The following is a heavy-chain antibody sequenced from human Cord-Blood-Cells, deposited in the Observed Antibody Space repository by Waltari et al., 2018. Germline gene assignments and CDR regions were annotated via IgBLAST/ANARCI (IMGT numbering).Heavy chain of an antibody. CDR1: GGSISSGGYS. Sequence: QLQLQESGSGLVKPSQTLSLTCAVSGGSISSGGYSWSWIRQPPGKGLEWIGYIYHSGSTHYNPSLKSRVTISVDRSKNQFSLKLSSVTAADTAVYYCARGPGYCSSTSCYWYFDLWGRGTLVTVSS. CDR3: ARGPGYCSSTSCYWYFDL. CDR2: IYHSGST. V-gene: IGHV4-30-2*01. J-gene: IGHJ2*01. D-gene: IGHD2-2*01.